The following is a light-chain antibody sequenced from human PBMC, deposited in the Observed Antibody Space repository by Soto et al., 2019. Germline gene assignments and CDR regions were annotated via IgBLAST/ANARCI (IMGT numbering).Light chain of an antibody. V-gene: IGLV2-14*01. Sequence: QPASVSGSPGQSITISCTGTSSDIGGYNYVSWYQQHPGKAPKLMIYEVSNRPSGVSNRFSGSKSGNTASLTISGLQAEDEADYYCSSYTSSNTRYVFGTGTKVTVL. CDR2: EVS. CDR1: SSDIGGYNY. CDR3: SSYTSSNTRYV. J-gene: IGLJ1*01.